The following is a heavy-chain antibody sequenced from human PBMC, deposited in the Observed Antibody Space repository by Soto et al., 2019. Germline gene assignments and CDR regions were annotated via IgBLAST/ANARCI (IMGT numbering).Heavy chain of an antibody. CDR1: GFTFNNYA. CDR2: ISYSGATT. V-gene: IGHV3-23*01. J-gene: IGHJ6*03. CDR3: AKALWCRGTSCPAYRGMDV. Sequence: EVQVLESGGGLVQPGGALRLSCAASGFTFNNYAITWVLKAPGKGLEWVSTISYSGATTYYADSVRGRFTISRDNSKNTLYLQRNSLRADDTALYHCAKALWCRGTSCPAYRGMDVWGKGTTVTVSS. D-gene: IGHD2-2*01.